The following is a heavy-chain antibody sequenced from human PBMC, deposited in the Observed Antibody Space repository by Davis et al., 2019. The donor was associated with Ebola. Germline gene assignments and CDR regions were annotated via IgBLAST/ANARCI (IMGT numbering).Heavy chain of an antibody. CDR1: GYTFTSYY. V-gene: IGHV1-46*01. CDR3: ARQESGSYRLDAFDI. CDR2: INPSGGST. Sequence: ASVKVSCKASGYTFTSYYMHWVRQAPGQGLEWMGLINPSGGSTSYAQKFQGRVTMTRDTSTSTVYMELSRLRSEDTAVYYCARQESGSYRLDAFDIWGQGTMVTVSS. J-gene: IGHJ3*02. D-gene: IGHD1-26*01.